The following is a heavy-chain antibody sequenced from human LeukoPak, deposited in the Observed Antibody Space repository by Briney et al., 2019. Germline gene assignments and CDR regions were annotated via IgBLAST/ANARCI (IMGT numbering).Heavy chain of an antibody. D-gene: IGHD4-23*01. V-gene: IGHV4-39*01. J-gene: IGHJ4*02. CDR1: GGSISSSNYY. CDR2: INYGGST. Sequence: PSETLSLTCTVSGGSISSSNYYWGWIRQPPGKGLEWIGSINYGGSTYHNPSLKSRVTTSVDTSKNQFSLKLSSVTAADTAMYYCATSGYAGNSRFDYWGQGTLVTVSS. CDR3: ATSGYAGNSRFDY.